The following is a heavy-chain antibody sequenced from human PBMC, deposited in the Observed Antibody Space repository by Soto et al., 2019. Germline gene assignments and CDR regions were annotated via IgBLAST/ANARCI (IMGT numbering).Heavy chain of an antibody. D-gene: IGHD6-19*01. Sequence: TLSLTCAISGDSVSSNSAAWNWIRQSPSRGLEWLGRTYYRSKWYNDYAVSVKSRITINPDTSKNQFSLQLNSVTPEDTAVYYCARGSIAVAGGLVGFDYWGQGTLVTVS. CDR2: TYYRSKWYN. CDR3: ARGSIAVAGGLVGFDY. V-gene: IGHV6-1*01. J-gene: IGHJ4*02. CDR1: GDSVSSNSAA.